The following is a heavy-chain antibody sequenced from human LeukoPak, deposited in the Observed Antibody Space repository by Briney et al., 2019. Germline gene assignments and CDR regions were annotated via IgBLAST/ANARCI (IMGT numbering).Heavy chain of an antibody. J-gene: IGHJ5*02. Sequence: NASETLSLTCTVSGGSISSYYWSWIRQPPGKGLEWIGYIYYSGSTNYNPSLKSRVTISVDTSKNQFSLKLSSVTAADTAVYYCARVSPYVGYWFDPWGQGTLVTVSS. CDR1: GGSISSYY. CDR2: IYYSGST. V-gene: IGHV4-59*01. D-gene: IGHD4-23*01. CDR3: ARVSPYVGYWFDP.